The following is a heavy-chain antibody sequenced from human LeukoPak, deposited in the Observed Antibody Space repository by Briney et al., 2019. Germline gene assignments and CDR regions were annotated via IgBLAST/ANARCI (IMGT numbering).Heavy chain of an antibody. D-gene: IGHD6-6*01. CDR2: INPNSGGT. Sequence: GASVKVSCKASVYTFTDYYMHWVRQAPGQGLEWMGWINPNSGGTNYAQKLQGRVTMTRDTSISTAYMELSRLRSDDTAVYYCARDLAAREYYFDYWGQGTLVTVSS. J-gene: IGHJ4*02. CDR3: ARDLAAREYYFDY. CDR1: VYTFTDYY. V-gene: IGHV1-2*02.